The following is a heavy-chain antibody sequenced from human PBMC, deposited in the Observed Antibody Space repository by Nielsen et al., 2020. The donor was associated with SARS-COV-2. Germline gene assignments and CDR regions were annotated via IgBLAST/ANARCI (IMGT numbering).Heavy chain of an antibody. CDR1: GGSISSYY. Sequence: SETLSLTCTVSGGSISSYYWSWIRQPPGKGLEWIGYIYYSGSTNYNPSLKSRVTISVDTSKNQFSLKLSSVTAADTAVHYCARGGDYSNSPGWFDPWGQGTLVTVSS. CDR2: IYYSGST. J-gene: IGHJ5*02. V-gene: IGHV4-59*12. D-gene: IGHD4-11*01. CDR3: ARGGDYSNSPGWFDP.